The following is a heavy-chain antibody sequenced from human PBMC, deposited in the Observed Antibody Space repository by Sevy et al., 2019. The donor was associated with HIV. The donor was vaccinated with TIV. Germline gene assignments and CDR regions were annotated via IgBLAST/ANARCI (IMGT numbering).Heavy chain of an antibody. J-gene: IGHJ4*02. CDR2: ISSRSTDI. CDR1: GFSFSDYY. CDR3: ARERNTYGQGYFDY. V-gene: IGHV3-11*06. D-gene: IGHD1-1*01. Sequence: GGSLRLSCAVSGFSFSDYYMSWIRQAPGKGLEWVSDISSRSTDIKYADSVKGRFTISRDNAKNSLSLQMNSLRADDTAVYYCARERNTYGQGYFDYWGQGTLVTVSS.